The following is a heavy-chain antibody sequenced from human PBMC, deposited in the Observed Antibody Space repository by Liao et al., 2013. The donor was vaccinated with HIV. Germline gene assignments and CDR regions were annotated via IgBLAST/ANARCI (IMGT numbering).Heavy chain of an antibody. CDR1: GGSISGSTFY. D-gene: IGHD4-11*01. Sequence: QMQLQESGPGLVKPSETLSLTCSVSGGSISGSTFYWGWIRQAPGKGLEYIGTIYSSGSTNYNPSLKSRVTISVDTSKNQFSLKLSSVTAADTAVYYCARDLNDYSNYVVWFDPWGQGTLVTVSS. J-gene: IGHJ5*02. V-gene: IGHV4-39*07. CDR3: ARDLNDYSNYVVWFDP. CDR2: IYSSGST.